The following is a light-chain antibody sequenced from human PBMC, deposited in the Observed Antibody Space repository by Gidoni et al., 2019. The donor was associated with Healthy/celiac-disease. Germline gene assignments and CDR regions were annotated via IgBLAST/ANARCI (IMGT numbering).Light chain of an antibody. Sequence: EIVLTQSPATLSLSPGERATLSCRAGQSVSSYLAWYQQEPGQAPRLLIYDASNRATGIPARFSGSGSGTDFTLTISSLEPEDFAVYYCQQRSNWRDTFGQGTKLEIK. CDR2: DAS. J-gene: IGKJ2*01. CDR1: QSVSSY. CDR3: QQRSNWRDT. V-gene: IGKV3-11*01.